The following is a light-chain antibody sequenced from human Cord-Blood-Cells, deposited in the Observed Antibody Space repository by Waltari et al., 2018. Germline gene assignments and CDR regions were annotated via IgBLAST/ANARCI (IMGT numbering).Light chain of an antibody. V-gene: IGLV3-1*01. Sequence: SYELTQPPSASVSPGQTASITCPGDKLGDKYACWYQQKPGQSPVLVLYQDSKRPSGIPERFSGSNSGNTATLTISGTQAMDEADYYCQAWDSSTVVFGGGTKLTVL. CDR2: QDS. CDR3: QAWDSSTVV. CDR1: KLGDKY. J-gene: IGLJ2*01.